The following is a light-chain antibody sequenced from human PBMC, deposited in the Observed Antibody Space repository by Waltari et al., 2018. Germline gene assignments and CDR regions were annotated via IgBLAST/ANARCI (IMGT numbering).Light chain of an antibody. CDR2: EVS. CDR3: SSYTSGSIVV. J-gene: IGLJ1*01. CDR1: SSDVGGYDF. Sequence: QSALTQPVSVSGSPGQSITISCTGTSSDVGGYDFVSWYQQHPGKAPKLIIYEVSNRPSGFSHRFFGSKSGSTASLTISGLQAEDEADYYCSSYTSGSIVVFGTGTKVTVL. V-gene: IGLV2-14*01.